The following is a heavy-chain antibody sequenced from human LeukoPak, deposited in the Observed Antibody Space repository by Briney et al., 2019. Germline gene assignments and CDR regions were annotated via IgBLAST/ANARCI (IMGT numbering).Heavy chain of an antibody. CDR2: ISYDGSNK. V-gene: IGHV3-30-3*01. CDR3: ARDDRIAASGPLFDY. CDR1: GFTFSSYA. Sequence: GGSLRLSCAAPGFTFSSYAMRWVRQAPGKGLEWVAVISYDGSNKYYADSVKGRFTIPRDNSKNTLYLQMNSLRAEDTAVYYCARDDRIAASGPLFDYWGQGTLVTVSS. J-gene: IGHJ4*02. D-gene: IGHD6-25*01.